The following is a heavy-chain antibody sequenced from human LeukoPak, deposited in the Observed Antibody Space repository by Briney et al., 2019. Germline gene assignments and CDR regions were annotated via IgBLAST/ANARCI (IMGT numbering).Heavy chain of an antibody. CDR3: AIFYDSSGYYMVDY. CDR2: FDPEDGET. V-gene: IGHV1-24*01. CDR1: GYTLTESS. Sequence: ASVKVSCKVSGYTLTESSLHWVRQPPGKGLEWMGGFDPEDGETIYAQKFQGRVTVTEDTSTDTAYMELSSLRSEDTAVYYCAIFYDSSGYYMVDYWGQGTPVTVSS. D-gene: IGHD3-22*01. J-gene: IGHJ4*02.